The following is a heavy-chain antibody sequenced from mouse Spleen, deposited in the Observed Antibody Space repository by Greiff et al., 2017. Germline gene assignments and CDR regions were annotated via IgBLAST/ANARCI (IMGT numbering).Heavy chain of an antibody. J-gene: IGHJ3*01. Sequence: EVQGVESGGGLVQPGGSLRLSCATSGFTFTDYYMSWVRQPPGKALEWLGFIRDKANGYTTEYSASVKGRFTISRDNSQSILYLQMNTLRAEDSATYYCAREDDYYGSSDWFAYWGQGTLVTVSA. CDR3: AREDDYYGSSDWFAY. CDR1: GFTFTDYY. V-gene: IGHV7-3*02. CDR2: IRDKANGYTT. D-gene: IGHD1-1*01.